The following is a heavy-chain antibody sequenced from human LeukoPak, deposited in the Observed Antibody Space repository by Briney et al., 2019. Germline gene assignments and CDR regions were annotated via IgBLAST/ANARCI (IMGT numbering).Heavy chain of an antibody. J-gene: IGHJ4*02. Sequence: PGGSLRLSCAAPGFTFITYAMHSVRQAPGKGLECVSAISTNGGNTHYANSVKGRFTISRDNSKNTLYLQMGRLRAEDMAVYYCAREACLTNNRNYVDYWGQGTLVTVSS. CDR3: AREACLTNNRNYVDY. D-gene: IGHD1-14*01. CDR2: ISTNGGNT. CDR1: GFTFITYA. V-gene: IGHV3-64*01.